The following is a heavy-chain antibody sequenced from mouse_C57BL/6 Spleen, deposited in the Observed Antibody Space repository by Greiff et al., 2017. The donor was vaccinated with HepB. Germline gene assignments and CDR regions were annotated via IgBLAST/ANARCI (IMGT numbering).Heavy chain of an antibody. CDR1: GFTFSSYA. D-gene: IGHD2-1*01. Sequence: VQLKESGGGLVKPGGSLKLSCAASGFTFSSYAMSWVRQTPEKRLEWVATISDGGSYTYYPDNVKGRFTISRDNAKNNLYLQMSHLKSEDTAMYYCASSPYGNHEDWFAYWGQGTLVTVSA. J-gene: IGHJ3*01. CDR3: ASSPYGNHEDWFAY. CDR2: ISDGGSYT. V-gene: IGHV5-4*01.